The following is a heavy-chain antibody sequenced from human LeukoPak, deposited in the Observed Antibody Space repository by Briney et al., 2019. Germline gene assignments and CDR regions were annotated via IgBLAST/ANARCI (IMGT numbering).Heavy chain of an antibody. V-gene: IGHV3-11*04. CDR2: ISSSGSTI. CDR1: GFTFSNYW. D-gene: IGHD4-17*01. CDR3: AAKRYGDYIVDY. J-gene: IGHJ4*02. Sequence: PGGSLRLSCAASGFTFSNYWMHWVRQAPGKGLEWVSYISSSGSTIYYADSVKGRFTISRDNAKNSLYLQMNSLRAEDTAVYYCAAKRYGDYIVDYWGQGTLVTVSS.